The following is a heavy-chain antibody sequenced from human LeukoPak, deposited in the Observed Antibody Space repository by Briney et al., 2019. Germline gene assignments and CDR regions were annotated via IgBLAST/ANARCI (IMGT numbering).Heavy chain of an antibody. Sequence: GGSLRLSCAASGFTLSSYDMHWVRQPTGKGLEWVAILGTAGDSYYAGSVKGRFTISRENAENSLYLQMSSLRGGDTAVYYCVKGGRIDNWFDPWGQGTLVTVSS. V-gene: IGHV3-13*01. D-gene: IGHD3-16*02. CDR2: LGTAGDS. CDR1: GFTLSSYD. J-gene: IGHJ5*02. CDR3: VKGGRIDNWFDP.